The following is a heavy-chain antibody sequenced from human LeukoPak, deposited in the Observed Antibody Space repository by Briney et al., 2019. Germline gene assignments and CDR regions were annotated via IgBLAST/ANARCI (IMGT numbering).Heavy chain of an antibody. V-gene: IGHV1-2*02. Sequence: ASVKVSCKASGYTFTGYYMHWVPQAPGQGLEWMGWINPNSGATNYAQKFQGRVTMTRDTSISTAYMELSRLRSDDTAVYYCARGGLSCSSTSCYYYFDYWGQGTLVTVSS. CDR2: INPNSGAT. J-gene: IGHJ4*02. D-gene: IGHD2-2*01. CDR1: GYTFTGYY. CDR3: ARGGLSCSSTSCYYYFDY.